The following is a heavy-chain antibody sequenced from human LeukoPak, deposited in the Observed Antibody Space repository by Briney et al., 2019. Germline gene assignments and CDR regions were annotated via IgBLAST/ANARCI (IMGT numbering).Heavy chain of an antibody. CDR2: IRSKANSYAT. CDR1: GFTFSGSA. V-gene: IGHV3-73*01. CDR3: TSPFVVAANL. J-gene: IGHJ4*02. D-gene: IGHD2-15*01. Sequence: GGSLRLSCAASGFTFSGSAMHWVRQASGKGLEWVGRIRSKANSYATAYAASVKGRFTISRDDSKNTAYLQMNSLKTEDTAVYYCTSPFVVAANLGGQGTLVTVSP.